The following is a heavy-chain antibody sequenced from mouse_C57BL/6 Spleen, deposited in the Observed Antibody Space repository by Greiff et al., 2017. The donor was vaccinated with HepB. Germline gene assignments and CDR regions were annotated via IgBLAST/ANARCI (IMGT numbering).Heavy chain of an antibody. Sequence: VQLQQPGAELVKPGASVKMSCKASGYTFTSYWINWVKQRPGQGLEWIGDIYPGSGSTNYNEKFKSKATLTVDTSSSTAYMQLSSLTSEDSAVYYCARTDITTVVFDYWGQGTTLTVSS. CDR3: ARTDITTVVFDY. CDR2: IYPGSGST. V-gene: IGHV1-55*01. CDR1: GYTFTSYW. D-gene: IGHD1-1*01. J-gene: IGHJ2*01.